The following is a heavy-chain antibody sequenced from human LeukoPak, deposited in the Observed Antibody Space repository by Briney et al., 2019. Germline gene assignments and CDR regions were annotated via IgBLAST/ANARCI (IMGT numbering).Heavy chain of an antibody. CDR2: IYYSGST. CDR1: AFSISSSYYY. CDR3: TRRVSASSWRDY. Sequence: SETLSLTCSVSAFSISSSYYYWGWIRQPPGKGLEWIGNIYYSGSTYRNPSLKSRVTISADTSKNQFSLMLSSVTAADTAVYYCTRRVSASSWRDYWGQGTLVTVSS. D-gene: IGHD6-13*01. V-gene: IGHV4-39*01. J-gene: IGHJ4*02.